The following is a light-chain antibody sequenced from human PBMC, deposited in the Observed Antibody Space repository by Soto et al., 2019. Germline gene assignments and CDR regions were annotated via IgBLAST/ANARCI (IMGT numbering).Light chain of an antibody. CDR2: DVS. J-gene: IGLJ2*01. CDR3: SSYTSRSTLV. V-gene: IGLV2-14*01. Sequence: QSALTQPASVSGSPGQSITISCTGTISDISAYDYVSWYQQHPGKAPKLMIYDVSNRPSGVSNRFSGSKSGTTASLTISGLQTEDEADYYCSSYTSRSTLVFGGGTKVTVL. CDR1: ISDISAYDY.